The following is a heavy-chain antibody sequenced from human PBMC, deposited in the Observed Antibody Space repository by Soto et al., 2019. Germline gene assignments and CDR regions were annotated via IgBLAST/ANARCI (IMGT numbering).Heavy chain of an antibody. D-gene: IGHD3-16*01. CDR2: ISYSGST. J-gene: IGHJ4*02. V-gene: IGHV4-59*01. CDR1: GGSISSYY. Sequence: QVQLQESGPGLVKPSETLSLTCTVSGGSISSYYWSWIRQPPGQGLEWIGYISYSGSTNYNPSLKSRVTISVDTSKNQFSLKLSSVTAADTAVYYCARVWGYAFDYWGQGTLVTVSS. CDR3: ARVWGYAFDY.